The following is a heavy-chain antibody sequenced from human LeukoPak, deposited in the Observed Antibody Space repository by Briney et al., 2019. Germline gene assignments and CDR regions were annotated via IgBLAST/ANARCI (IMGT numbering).Heavy chain of an antibody. CDR3: ARVCVLVVAGTRYYYYGMDV. D-gene: IGHD2-15*01. Sequence: PGGSLRLSCAASGVTFSSYSMCCGRHAPQKRGERGSSISSSSSYIYYATSVKGRFTISRDNAKNPLYLQKNSLRAEDTAVYCCARVCVLVVAGTRYYYYGMDVWGEGTTVTVSS. CDR1: GVTFSSYS. V-gene: IGHV3-21*01. J-gene: IGHJ6*04. CDR2: ISSSSSYI.